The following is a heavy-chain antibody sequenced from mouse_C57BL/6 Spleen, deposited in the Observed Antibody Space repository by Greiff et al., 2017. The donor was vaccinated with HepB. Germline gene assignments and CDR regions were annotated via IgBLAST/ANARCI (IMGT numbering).Heavy chain of an antibody. D-gene: IGHD2-1*01. CDR3: ARERSYYGNPYYFDY. J-gene: IGHJ2*01. CDR1: GYTFTDYY. V-gene: IGHV1-76*01. Sequence: QVQLQQSGAELVRPGASVKLSCKASGYTFTDYYINWVKQRPGQGLEWIARIYPGSGNTYYNEKFKGKATLTAEKSSSTAYMQLSSLTSEDSAVYFCARERSYYGNPYYFDYWGQGTTLTVSS. CDR2: IYPGSGNT.